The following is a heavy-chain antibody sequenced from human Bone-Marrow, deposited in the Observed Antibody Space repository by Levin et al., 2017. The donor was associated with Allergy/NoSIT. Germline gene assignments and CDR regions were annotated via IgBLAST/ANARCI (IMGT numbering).Heavy chain of an antibody. CDR3: ASGNLLPNGFAAPPNWLDP. J-gene: IGHJ5*02. Sequence: ASVKVSCQASGYSFNDYDINWARQAPGQGLEWMGWMNPKSGNADYAPKFQGLVIMTRDTPTSTAYMEFLSLTTGDTAVYYCASGNLLPNGFAAPPNWLDPWGQGTLVTVSS. V-gene: IGHV1-8*02. CDR2: MNPKSGNA. D-gene: IGHD5-24*01. CDR1: GYSFNDYD.